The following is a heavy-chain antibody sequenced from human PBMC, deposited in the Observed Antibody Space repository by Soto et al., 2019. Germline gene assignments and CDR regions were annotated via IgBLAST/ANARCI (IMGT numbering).Heavy chain of an antibody. J-gene: IGHJ4*02. CDR3: VLGLGVGATYFDY. Sequence: GSLRLSYSASGFTFIVYAMHWVRQAPGKGLEYVSAISSNGGSTYYADSVKGRFTISRDNSKNTLYLQMSSLRAEGTAVYYCVLGLGVGATYFDYWGQGTLVTVSS. D-gene: IGHD1-26*01. V-gene: IGHV3-64D*06. CDR1: GFTFIVYA. CDR2: ISSNGGST.